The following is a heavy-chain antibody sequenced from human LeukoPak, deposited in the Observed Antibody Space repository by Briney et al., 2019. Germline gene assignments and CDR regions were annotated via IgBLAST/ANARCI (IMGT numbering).Heavy chain of an antibody. V-gene: IGHV4-34*01. Sequence: SETLSLTCAVYGGSFSGYYWSWIRQPPGKGLEWIGEINHSGSTNYNPSLKSRVTISVDTSKNQFSLKLSSVTAADTAVYYCARLRAVAGTVWGQGTLVTVSS. CDR1: GGSFSGYY. CDR3: ARLRAVAGTV. CDR2: INHSGST. D-gene: IGHD6-19*01. J-gene: IGHJ4*02.